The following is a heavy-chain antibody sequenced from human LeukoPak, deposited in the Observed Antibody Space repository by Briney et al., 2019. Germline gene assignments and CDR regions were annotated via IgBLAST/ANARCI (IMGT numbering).Heavy chain of an antibody. Sequence: SETLSLTCAVYGGSFSGYYWSWIRQPPGKGLEWIGEINHSGSTNYNPSLKSRVTISVDTSKNKFSLKLSSVTAADTAVYYCARGLLSSSWNLYNWFDPWGQGTLVTVSS. V-gene: IGHV4-34*01. CDR3: ARGLLSSSWNLYNWFDP. CDR2: INHSGST. D-gene: IGHD6-13*01. J-gene: IGHJ5*02. CDR1: GGSFSGYY.